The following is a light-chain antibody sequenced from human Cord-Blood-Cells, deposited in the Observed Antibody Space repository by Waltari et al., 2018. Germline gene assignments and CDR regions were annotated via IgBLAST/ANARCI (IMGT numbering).Light chain of an antibody. Sequence: QSALTQPPSASGSPGQSVPIPCTGTSSDVGGYNYVSWYQQHPGKAPKLMIYEVSKRPSGVPDRFAGSKSGNPASLTVSGLQAEDEADYYCSSYAGSNNLVFGGGTKLTVL. CDR3: SSYAGSNNLV. CDR2: EVS. CDR1: SSDVGGYNY. V-gene: IGLV2-8*01. J-gene: IGLJ2*01.